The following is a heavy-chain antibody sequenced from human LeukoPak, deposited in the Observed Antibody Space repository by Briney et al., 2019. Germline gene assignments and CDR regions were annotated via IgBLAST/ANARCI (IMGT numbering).Heavy chain of an antibody. D-gene: IGHD3-22*01. CDR2: ISSSSSYI. Sequence: GSLRLSCAASGFTFSSYSMNWVRQAPGKGLEWVSSISSSSSYIYYADSVKGRFTISRDNRKNSLYLQMNSLRAEDTALYYCAKDYDSSGYVIDYWGQGTLVTVSS. J-gene: IGHJ4*02. CDR1: GFTFSSYS. V-gene: IGHV3-21*04. CDR3: AKDYDSSGYVIDY.